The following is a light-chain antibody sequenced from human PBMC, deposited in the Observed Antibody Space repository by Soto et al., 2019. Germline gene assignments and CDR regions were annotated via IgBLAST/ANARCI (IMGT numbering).Light chain of an antibody. CDR3: CSFAGSYTFV. Sequence: QSALTQPRSVSGSPGQSVTISCTGTFSDVGTYNYVSWYQQHPGKAPRFMIYDVNKRPSGVPNRFSCSKSGNTASLTISGLQTEDEDDYYCCSFAGSYTFVFGGGTKLTVL. V-gene: IGLV2-11*01. CDR2: DVN. J-gene: IGLJ3*02. CDR1: FSDVGTYNY.